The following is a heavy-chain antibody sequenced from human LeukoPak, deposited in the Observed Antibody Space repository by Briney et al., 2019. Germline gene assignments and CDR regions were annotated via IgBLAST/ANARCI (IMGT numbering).Heavy chain of an antibody. Sequence: PGGSLRLSCAASGFTFSSYWMSWVRQAPGKGLEWVANIKQDGSEEYYVDSVRGRSTISRDNAKNSLYLQMNSLRAEDTAVYYCARDRYYDSSGGFFDYWGQGTLVTVSS. CDR2: IKQDGSEE. V-gene: IGHV3-7*01. J-gene: IGHJ4*02. CDR3: ARDRYYDSSGGFFDY. CDR1: GFTFSSYW. D-gene: IGHD3-22*01.